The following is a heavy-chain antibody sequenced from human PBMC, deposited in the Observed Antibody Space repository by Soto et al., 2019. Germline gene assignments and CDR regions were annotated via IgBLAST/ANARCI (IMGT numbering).Heavy chain of an antibody. D-gene: IGHD2-2*01. CDR3: ARSQGSSTSLEIYYYYYYGMDV. J-gene: IGHJ6*02. CDR2: IIPIPGTA. CDR1: GGTFSSYA. V-gene: IGHV1-69*01. Sequence: QVQLVQSGAEVKKPGSSVKVSCKASGGTFSSYAISWVRQAPGQGLEWMGGIIPIPGTANYAQKFQGRVTIPAYEATSTAYMELSSLRSEDTAVDYCARSQGSSTSLEIYYYYYYGMDVWGQGTTVTVSS.